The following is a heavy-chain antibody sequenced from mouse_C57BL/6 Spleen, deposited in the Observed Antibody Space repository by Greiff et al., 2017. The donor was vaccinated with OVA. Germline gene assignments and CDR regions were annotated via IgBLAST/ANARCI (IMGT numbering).Heavy chain of an antibody. CDR2: INPNNGGT. Sequence: EVQLQQSGPELVKPGASVKMSCKASGYTFTDYNMHWVKQSHGKSLEWIGYINPNNGGTRYNQKFKGKATLTVNKSSSTAYMELRSLTSEDSAVYYCARGGLYGYDPYWYFDVWGTGTTVTVSS. CDR3: ARGGLYGYDPYWYFDV. D-gene: IGHD2-2*01. V-gene: IGHV1-22*01. J-gene: IGHJ1*03. CDR1: GYTFTDYN.